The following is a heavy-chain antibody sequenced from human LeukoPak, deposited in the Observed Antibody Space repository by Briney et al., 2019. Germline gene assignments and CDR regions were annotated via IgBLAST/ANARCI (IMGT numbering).Heavy chain of an antibody. Sequence: SETLSLTCTVSGGSISSYYWSWIRQPAGKGLEWTGRIYTSGSTNYNPSLKSRVTISVDTSKNQFSLKLSSVTAADTAVYYCARGAAAAGTNYWGQGTLVTVSS. V-gene: IGHV4-4*07. D-gene: IGHD6-13*01. J-gene: IGHJ4*02. CDR3: ARGAAAAGTNY. CDR1: GGSISSYY. CDR2: IYTSGST.